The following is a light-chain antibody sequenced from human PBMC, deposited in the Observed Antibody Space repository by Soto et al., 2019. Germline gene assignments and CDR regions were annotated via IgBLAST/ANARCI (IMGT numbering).Light chain of an antibody. J-gene: IGLJ2*01. CDR3: SSHTTTTL. CDR2: DVS. CDR1: SSDFGGYNY. Sequence: QSVLTQPASVSGSPGQSITMSCTGNSSDFGGYNYVSWYQHYPGKAPKLMIYDVSNRPSGVSNRFSGSKSGNTASLTISGLQTEDEADYYCSSHTTTTLFGGGTKLTVL. V-gene: IGLV2-14*03.